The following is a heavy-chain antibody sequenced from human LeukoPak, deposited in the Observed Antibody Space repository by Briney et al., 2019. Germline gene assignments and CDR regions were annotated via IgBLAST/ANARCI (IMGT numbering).Heavy chain of an antibody. CDR3: ARQPGIAGMDV. CDR2: IYYSGST. D-gene: IGHD6-13*01. CDR1: GGSISSYY. V-gene: IGHV4-59*08. Sequence: SETLSLTCTFSGGSISSYYWSWIRQPPGKGLEWIAYIYYSGSTNYNPSLKSRVTISVDTSKNQFSLKLSSVTAADTAVYYCARQPGIAGMDVWGKGTTVTISS. J-gene: IGHJ6*04.